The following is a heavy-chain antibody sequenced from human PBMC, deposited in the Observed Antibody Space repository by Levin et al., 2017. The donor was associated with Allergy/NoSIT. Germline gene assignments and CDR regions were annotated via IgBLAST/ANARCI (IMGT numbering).Heavy chain of an antibody. CDR3: ARDYYDSSGYYPGGYFDL. CDR2: IYYSGST. CDR1: GGSISSGGYY. D-gene: IGHD3-22*01. Sequence: SETLSLTCTVSGGSISSGGYYWSWIRQHPGKGLEWIGYIYYSGSTYYNPSLKSRVTISVDTSKNQFSLKLSSVTAADTAVYYCARDYYDSSGYYPGGYFDLWGRGTLVTVSS. J-gene: IGHJ2*01. V-gene: IGHV4-31*03.